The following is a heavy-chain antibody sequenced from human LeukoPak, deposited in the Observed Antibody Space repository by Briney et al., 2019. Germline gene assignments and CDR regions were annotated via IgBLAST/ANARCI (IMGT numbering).Heavy chain of an antibody. V-gene: IGHV1-2*02. D-gene: IGHD3-16*02. CDR2: INPNSGGT. J-gene: IGHJ3*02. Sequence: ASVKVSCKASGYTFTSYYMHWVRQAPGQGLEWMGWINPNSGGTNYAQKFQGRVTMTRDTSISTAYMELSRLRSDDTAVYYCARTYYDYVWGSYRHAFDIWGQGTMVTVSS. CDR1: GYTFTSYY. CDR3: ARTYYDYVWGSYRHAFDI.